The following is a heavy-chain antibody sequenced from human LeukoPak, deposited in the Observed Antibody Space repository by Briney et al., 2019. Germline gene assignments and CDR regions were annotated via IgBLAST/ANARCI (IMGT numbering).Heavy chain of an antibody. D-gene: IGHD3-22*01. J-gene: IGHJ4*02. CDR1: GYSFTSYW. V-gene: IGHV5-51*01. Sequence: GGSLKISCKGSGYSFTSYWIGWVRQMPGKGLEWMGIIYPGDSDTRYSPSFQGQVTISADKSISTAYLQWSSLKASDTAMYYCARHRYYYDSSGYYYPDYWGQGTLVTVSS. CDR3: ARHRYYYDSSGYYYPDY. CDR2: IYPGDSDT.